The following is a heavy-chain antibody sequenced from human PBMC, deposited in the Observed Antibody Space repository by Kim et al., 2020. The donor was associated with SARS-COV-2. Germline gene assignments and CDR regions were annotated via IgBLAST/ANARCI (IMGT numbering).Heavy chain of an antibody. CDR1: GFIFSSYW. J-gene: IGHJ6*03. CDR3: ARGGGGGPACMDG. Sequence: GGSLRLSCSASGFIFSSYWMHWVRQAPGKGLVWVSRINSDGSTTSYADSVKGRFTISRDNAKNTLYLQMNSLTVEDTAVYYCARGGGGGPACMDGWGKGT. V-gene: IGHV3-74*01. D-gene: IGHD2-2*01. CDR2: INSDGSTT.